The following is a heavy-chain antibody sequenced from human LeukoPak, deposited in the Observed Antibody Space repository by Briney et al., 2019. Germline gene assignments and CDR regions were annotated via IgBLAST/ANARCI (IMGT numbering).Heavy chain of an antibody. Sequence: PGGSLRLSCAASGFTFSSYAMSWVRQAPGKGLEWVSAISGSGGTTYYADSVKGRFTISRDNSKNTLYLQMNSLRAEDTAVYYCAKDPIVGSGWYNWGQGTLVTVSS. D-gene: IGHD6-19*01. CDR2: ISGSGGTT. CDR1: GFTFSSYA. CDR3: AKDPIVGSGWYN. J-gene: IGHJ4*02. V-gene: IGHV3-23*01.